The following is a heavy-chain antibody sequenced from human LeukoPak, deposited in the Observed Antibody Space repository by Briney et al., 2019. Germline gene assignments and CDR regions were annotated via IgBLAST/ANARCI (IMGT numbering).Heavy chain of an antibody. CDR2: INHSGST. J-gene: IGHJ4*02. CDR3: ARGTALLWFGARFDY. CDR1: GGSFSGYY. V-gene: IGHV4-34*01. D-gene: IGHD3-10*01. Sequence: PSGTLSLTCAVYGGSFSGYYWSWIRQPPGKGLEWIGEINHSGSTNYNPSLKSRVTISVDTSKNQFSLKLSSVTAADTAVYYCARGTALLWFGARFDYWGQGTLVTVS.